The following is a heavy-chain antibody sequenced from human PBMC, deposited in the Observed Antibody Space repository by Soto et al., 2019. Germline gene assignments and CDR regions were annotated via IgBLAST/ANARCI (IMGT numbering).Heavy chain of an antibody. Sequence: PGGSLRLSCAASGFTFSNYPMSWVRQAPGKGLEWVSGMSGSGASTYYADSVKGRFTISRDNSKNTLYLQMNSLRGEDTAIYYCAKVGSDWYYFDYWGQGTLVTVSS. CDR3: AKVGSDWYYFDY. CDR1: GFTFSNYP. J-gene: IGHJ4*02. CDR2: MSGSGAST. V-gene: IGHV3-23*01. D-gene: IGHD6-19*01.